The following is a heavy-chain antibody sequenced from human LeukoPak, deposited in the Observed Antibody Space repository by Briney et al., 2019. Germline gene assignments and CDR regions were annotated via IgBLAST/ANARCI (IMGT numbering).Heavy chain of an antibody. J-gene: IGHJ5*02. CDR3: ARAPPRLRFLEWFPDNWFDP. CDR2: MNPNSGNT. CDR1: GYTFTSYD. V-gene: IGHV1-8*01. D-gene: IGHD3-3*01. Sequence: EASVKVSCKASGYTFTSYDINWVRQATGQGLEWMGWMNPNSGNTSYAQKFQGRVTMTRNTSISTAYMELSSLRSEDTAVYYCARAPPRLRFLEWFPDNWFDPWGQGTLVTVSS.